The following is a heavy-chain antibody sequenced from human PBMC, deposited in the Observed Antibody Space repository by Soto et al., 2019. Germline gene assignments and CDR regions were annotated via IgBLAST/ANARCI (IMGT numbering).Heavy chain of an antibody. CDR2: INAGNGNT. J-gene: IGHJ4*02. CDR1: GYTFSYYA. D-gene: IGHD1-26*01. V-gene: IGHV1-3*01. Sequence: ASVKVSCKASGYTFSYYAIHWVRQAPGQRLEWMGWINAGNGNTKSSQKFQGRVTITRDTSASTAYMELSSLRSEDTAVYYCARGSPPTFDYWGQGTLVTVSS. CDR3: ARGSPPTFDY.